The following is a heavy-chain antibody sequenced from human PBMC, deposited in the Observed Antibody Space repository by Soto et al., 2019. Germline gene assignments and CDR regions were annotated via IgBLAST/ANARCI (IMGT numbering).Heavy chain of an antibody. J-gene: IGHJ4*02. V-gene: IGHV1-8*01. Sequence: VTVSCKATVYTFTRYDIYWVRQAAGQGFEYLGWMNPNSGNTGYVKKFQGRVTMTTTYLQINSLKIEDTAVYYCTRRRDWTAVDPLDYRGQGTLVPVTS. CDR2: MNPNSGNT. CDR1: VYTFTRYD. CDR3: TRRRDWTAVDPLDY. D-gene: IGHD5-18*01.